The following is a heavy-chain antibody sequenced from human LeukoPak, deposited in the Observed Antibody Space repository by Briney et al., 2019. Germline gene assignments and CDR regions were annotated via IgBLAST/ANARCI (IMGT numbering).Heavy chain of an antibody. CDR1: GGTFSSYT. J-gene: IGHJ4*02. Sequence: ASVKVSCKASGGTFSSYTISWVRQAPGQRLEWMALIIPILGMANYAQKFQGRVTITADKSTSTAYMELSSLRSEDTAVYYCARDGGTTVTTEWTYDYWGQGTLVTVSS. V-gene: IGHV1-69*10. CDR2: IIPILGMA. D-gene: IGHD4-17*01. CDR3: ARDGGTTVTTEWTYDY.